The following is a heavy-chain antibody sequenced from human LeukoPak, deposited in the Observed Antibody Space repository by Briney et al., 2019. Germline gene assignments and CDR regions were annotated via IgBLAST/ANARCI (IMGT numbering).Heavy chain of an antibody. CDR3: ARLGSSGYYFDY. J-gene: IGHJ4*02. Sequence: SETLSLTCTVSGGSIGTYYWSWIRQPPGKGLEWIAYIYYSGSTNYNPSLTSRVTISLDASKNQFSLKLSSVTAADTAVYYCARLGSSGYYFDYWGRGTLVTVSS. V-gene: IGHV4-59*08. D-gene: IGHD3-22*01. CDR1: GGSIGTYY. CDR2: IYYSGST.